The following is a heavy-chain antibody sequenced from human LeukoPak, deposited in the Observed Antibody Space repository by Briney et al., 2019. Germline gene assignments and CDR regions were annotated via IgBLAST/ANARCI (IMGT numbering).Heavy chain of an antibody. V-gene: IGHV1-2*02. CDR1: GYTFTDSY. D-gene: IGHD1-7*01. Sequence: ASVKVSCKASGYTFTDSYMHWVRQAPGQGLDWMGWINPNSGGTHSAQKFQGRVTMTRDTSISTAYMELSSLKSDDTAVYYCARGRNYVGYWGQGTLVTVSS. CDR2: INPNSGGT. J-gene: IGHJ4*02. CDR3: ARGRNYVGY.